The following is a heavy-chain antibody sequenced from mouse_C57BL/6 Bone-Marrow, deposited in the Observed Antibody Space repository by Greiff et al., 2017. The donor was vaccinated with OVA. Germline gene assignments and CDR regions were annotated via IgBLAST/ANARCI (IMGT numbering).Heavy chain of an antibody. CDR3: TTAYYSNYVGY. J-gene: IGHJ2*01. CDR1: GFNIKDDY. D-gene: IGHD2-5*01. CDR2: IDPENGDT. V-gene: IGHV14-4*01. Sequence: VQLKQSGAELVRPGASVKLSCTASGFNIKDDYMHWVKQRPEQGLEWIGWIDPENGDTEYASKFQGKATITADKSSTTASLQLSSLTSEDTAVYYCTTAYYSNYVGYWGQGTTLTVSS.